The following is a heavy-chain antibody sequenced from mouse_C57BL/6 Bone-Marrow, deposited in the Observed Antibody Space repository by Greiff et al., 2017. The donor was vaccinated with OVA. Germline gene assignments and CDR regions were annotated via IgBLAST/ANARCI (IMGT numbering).Heavy chain of an antibody. CDR2: IYIGNGYT. CDR1: GYTFTSYG. V-gene: IGHV1-58*01. D-gene: IGHD2-4*01. CDR3: ARSSFYYDYDWAWFAY. J-gene: IGHJ3*01. Sequence: EVQLQQSGAELVRPGSSVKMSCKTSGYTFTSYGINWVKQRPGPGPEWSGYIYIGNGYTEDNEKLKGKATLPSDTSSSTAYMQLSSLASEHSAIYFCARSSFYYDYDWAWFAYWGQGTLVTVSA.